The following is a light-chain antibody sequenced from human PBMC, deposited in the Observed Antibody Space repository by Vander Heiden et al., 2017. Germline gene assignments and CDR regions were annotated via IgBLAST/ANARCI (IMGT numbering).Light chain of an antibody. V-gene: IGKV1-39*01. J-gene: IGKJ2*01. Sequence: DIQMTQSPSSLSASVGDRVTITCRASQSISSYLNWYQQKPGKAPKLLIYAASSLQSGVPSRFSGSGSGTDFTLTISRLQPEDIATYYCQQCDSTPWTFGQGTKLEIK. CDR1: QSISSY. CDR2: AAS. CDR3: QQCDSTPWT.